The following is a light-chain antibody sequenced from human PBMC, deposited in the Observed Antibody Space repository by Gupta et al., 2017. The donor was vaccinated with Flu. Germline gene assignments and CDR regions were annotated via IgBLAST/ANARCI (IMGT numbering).Light chain of an antibody. CDR1: SSDVGSYNR. CDR2: EVS. CDR3: SSYTSRYTFV. J-gene: IGLJ1*01. V-gene: IGLV2-18*02. Sequence: QSALTQPPSVSGSPGQSVTISCTGTSSDVGSYNRVSWYQQLPGTVPKLMIYEVSNRPSGVPDHFSGSKSGNTASLTISGLQGEDEADYYCSSYTSRYTFVFGTGTKVTVL.